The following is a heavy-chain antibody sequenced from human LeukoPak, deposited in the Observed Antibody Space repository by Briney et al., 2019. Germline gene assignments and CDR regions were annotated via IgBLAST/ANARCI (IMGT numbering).Heavy chain of an antibody. J-gene: IGHJ5*02. V-gene: IGHV4-39*07. CDR1: GGSIFSTSYY. CDR2: IYYSGST. D-gene: IGHD6-13*01. Sequence: SETLSLTCTVSGGSIFSTSYYWGWIRQPPGKGLEWIGNIYYSGSTYYNPSLKSRVTISVDTSKNQFSLKLSSVTAADTAVYYCARKAAGTNWFDPWGQGTLVTVSS. CDR3: ARKAAGTNWFDP.